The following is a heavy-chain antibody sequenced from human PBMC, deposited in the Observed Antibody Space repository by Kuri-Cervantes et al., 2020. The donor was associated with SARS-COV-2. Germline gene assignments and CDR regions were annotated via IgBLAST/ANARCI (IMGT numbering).Heavy chain of an antibody. D-gene: IGHD2-2*02. V-gene: IGHV3-48*01. CDR2: ISSSSTI. Sequence: LSLTCAASGFTFSSYSMNWVRQAPGKGLEWVSYISSSSTIYYADSVKGRFTISRENAKNSLYLQMNSLRAEDTAVYYCARGVYCSSTSCYKGYFQHWGQGTLVTVSS. CDR3: ARGVYCSSTSCYKGYFQH. CDR1: GFTFSSYS. J-gene: IGHJ1*01.